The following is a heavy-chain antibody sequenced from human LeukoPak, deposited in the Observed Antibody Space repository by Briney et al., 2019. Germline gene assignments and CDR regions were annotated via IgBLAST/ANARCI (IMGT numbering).Heavy chain of an antibody. CDR3: ARDVRPYVPDPTPDLFNY. V-gene: IGHV1-18*01. CDR2: ISAYNGNT. J-gene: IGHJ4*02. CDR1: GYTFTSYG. D-gene: IGHD1-14*01. Sequence: GASVKVSCKASGYTFTSYGISWVRQAPGQGLEWMGWISAYNGNTNYAQKLQGRVTMTTDTSTSTAYMELRSLRSDDTAVYYCARDVRPYVPDPTPDLFNYWGQGTLVTVSS.